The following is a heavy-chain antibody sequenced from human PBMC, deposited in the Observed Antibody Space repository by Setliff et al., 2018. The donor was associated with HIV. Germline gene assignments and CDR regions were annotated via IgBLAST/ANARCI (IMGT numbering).Heavy chain of an antibody. D-gene: IGHD1-1*01. CDR1: GRSLSIYF. CDR2: IDHGGSP. J-gene: IGHJ5*01. V-gene: IGHV4-34*01. Sequence: SETLSLTCAVYGRSLSIYFWTWIRQSPGKGLEWIGEIDHGGSPTYNPSFKSRVSISLDTANKQFSLTLSSLTAADSALYFCAGGFPKYNFRLFDSWGQGTLVTVPQ. CDR3: AGGFPKYNFRLFDS.